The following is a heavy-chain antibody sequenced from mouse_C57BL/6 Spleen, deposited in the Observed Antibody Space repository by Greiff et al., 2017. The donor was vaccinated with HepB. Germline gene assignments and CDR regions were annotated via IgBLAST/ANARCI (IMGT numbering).Heavy chain of an antibody. D-gene: IGHD5-5*01. CDR3: DRDPYLRRDYYAMDY. Sequence: EVQLQQSVAELVRPGASVKLSCTASGFNIKNTYMHWVKQRPEQGLEWIGRIDPANGNTKYAPKFQGKATITADTSSNTAYLQLSSLTSEDTAMFYSDRDPYLRRDYYAMDYWGQGNSVTVSS. CDR1: GFNIKNTY. CDR2: IDPANGNT. J-gene: IGHJ4*01. V-gene: IGHV14-3*01.